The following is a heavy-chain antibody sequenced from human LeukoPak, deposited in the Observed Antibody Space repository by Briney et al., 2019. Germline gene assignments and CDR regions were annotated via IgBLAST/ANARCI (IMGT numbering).Heavy chain of an antibody. CDR3: ARGSYYGLGDDAFDI. Sequence: ASVKVSCKASGYTFTGYYMHWVRQAPGQGLAWMGWINPNSGGTNYAQKFQGRVTMTRDTSISTAYMELSRLRSDDTAVYYCARGSYYGLGDDAFDIWGQGTMVTVSS. D-gene: IGHD3-10*01. CDR2: INPNSGGT. CDR1: GYTFTGYY. V-gene: IGHV1-2*02. J-gene: IGHJ3*02.